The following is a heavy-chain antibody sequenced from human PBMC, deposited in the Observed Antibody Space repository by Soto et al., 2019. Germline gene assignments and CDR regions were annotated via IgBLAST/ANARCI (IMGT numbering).Heavy chain of an antibody. Sequence: PSETLALTCTVSGGSISSYYWSWIRQPPGKGLEWIGYIYYSGSTNYNPSLKSRVTISVDTSKNQFSLKLSSVTAADTAVYYCAGLPYYDILTGYFQPRAEYFQHWGQGTLVTVSS. CDR1: GGSISSYY. CDR3: AGLPYYDILTGYFQPRAEYFQH. V-gene: IGHV4-59*08. CDR2: IYYSGST. D-gene: IGHD3-9*01. J-gene: IGHJ1*01.